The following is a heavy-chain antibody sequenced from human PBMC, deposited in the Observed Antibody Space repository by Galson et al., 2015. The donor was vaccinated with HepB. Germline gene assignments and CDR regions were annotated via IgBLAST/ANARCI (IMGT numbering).Heavy chain of an antibody. CDR2: IYYSGST. CDR3: ARQKGTKIPFDY. V-gene: IGHV4-59*08. J-gene: IGHJ4*02. CDR1: GGSISSYY. Sequence: SETLSLTCTVSGGSISSYYWTWIRQSPGKGLQWIGHIYYSGSTNYNPSLKSRVTISVDTSKNQFSLRLNSAIAADTAVYYCARQKGTKIPFDYWGQGTLVTVSS. D-gene: IGHD2-8*01.